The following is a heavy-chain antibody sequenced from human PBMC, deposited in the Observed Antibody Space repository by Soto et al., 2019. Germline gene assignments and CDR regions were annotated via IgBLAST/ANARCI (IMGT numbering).Heavy chain of an antibody. D-gene: IGHD3-10*01. CDR1: GFTFSSYG. J-gene: IGHJ6*02. V-gene: IGHV3-30*18. Sequence: GGSLRLSCAASGFTFSSYGMHWVRQAPGKGLEWVAVISYDGSNKYYADSVKGRFTISRDNSKNTLYLQMNSLRAEDTAVYYCANDELAYYYGMDVWGQGTTVTVSS. CDR3: ANDELAYYYGMDV. CDR2: ISYDGSNK.